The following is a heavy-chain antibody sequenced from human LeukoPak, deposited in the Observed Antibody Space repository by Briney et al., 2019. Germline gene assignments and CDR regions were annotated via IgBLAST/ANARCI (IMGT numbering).Heavy chain of an antibody. CDR2: IYYSGST. D-gene: IGHD3-10*01. J-gene: IGHJ6*02. CDR1: GGSISSYY. Sequence: SETLSLTCTVSGGSISSYYWSWIRQPPGKGLEWIGYIYYSGSTNYNPSLKSRVTISVDTSKNQFSLKLSSVTAADTAVYYCARRGYGSGSLHYYYYYGMDVWGQGTTVTVSS. CDR3: ARRGYGSGSLHYYYYYGMDV. V-gene: IGHV4-59*12.